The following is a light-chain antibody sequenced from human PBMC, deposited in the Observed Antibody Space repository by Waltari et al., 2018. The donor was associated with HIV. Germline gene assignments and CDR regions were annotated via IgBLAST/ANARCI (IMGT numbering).Light chain of an antibody. V-gene: IGLV2-14*03. CDR2: DVN. Sequence: QSALTQSASVSGYPGQSITISCNGISSDVGGSNYVSWYQQHPGKAPKVLIYDVNNRPSGVSSRFSGSKSGNTASLTISGLQAEDEADYYCCSYTGNRRSSPYVFGTGTKVTVL. CDR1: SSDVGGSNY. J-gene: IGLJ1*01. CDR3: CSYTGNRRSSPYV.